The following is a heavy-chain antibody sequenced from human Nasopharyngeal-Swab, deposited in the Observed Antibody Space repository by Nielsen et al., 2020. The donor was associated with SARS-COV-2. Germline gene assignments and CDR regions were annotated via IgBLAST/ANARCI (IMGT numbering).Heavy chain of an antibody. J-gene: IGHJ4*02. Sequence: GGSLRLSCAASGFTFDDYAMHWVRQAPGKGLEFVSGISWNSGSIGYADSVKGRFTISRDNARNSLYLQMNSLRGEDTALYYCAKEDSSSSVPDYWGQGTLVTVSS. CDR3: AKEDSSSSVPDY. CDR2: ISWNSGSI. D-gene: IGHD6-6*01. CDR1: GFTFDDYA. V-gene: IGHV3-9*01.